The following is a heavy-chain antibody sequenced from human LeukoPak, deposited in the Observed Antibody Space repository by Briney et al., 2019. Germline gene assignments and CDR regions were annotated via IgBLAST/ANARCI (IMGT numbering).Heavy chain of an antibody. J-gene: IGHJ4*02. D-gene: IGHD3-10*01. V-gene: IGHV4-59*08. Sequence: PSETLSLTCTVSGGSLSNYYWSWIRLPPGKGLEWIGYIYYSGSTNYNPSLKSRVTISVDTSKNQFSLKLRSVTAADTAVYFCARGNYYGSGSYYSDYWGQGTLVTASS. CDR3: ARGNYYGSGSYYSDY. CDR2: IYYSGST. CDR1: GGSLSNYY.